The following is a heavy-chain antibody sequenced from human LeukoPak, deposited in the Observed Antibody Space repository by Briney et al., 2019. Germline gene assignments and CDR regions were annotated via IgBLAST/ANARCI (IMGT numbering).Heavy chain of an antibody. V-gene: IGHV3-66*01. CDR1: GFTVRCNY. Sequence: PGGSLRLSCAASGFTVRCNYMSWVRQAPGKGLEWVSLIYTGGNTNYADSVKGRFTLSRDNSKNTVYLQMNSLRVEDTAMYYCASISDLLFYFDSWGQGTLVTVSS. CDR2: IYTGGNT. J-gene: IGHJ4*02. CDR3: ASISDLLFYFDS.